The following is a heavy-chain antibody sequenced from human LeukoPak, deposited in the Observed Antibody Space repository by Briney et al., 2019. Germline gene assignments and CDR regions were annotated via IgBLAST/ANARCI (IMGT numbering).Heavy chain of an antibody. V-gene: IGHV4-31*03. CDR2: IYYSGST. J-gene: IGHJ4*02. D-gene: IGHD3-22*01. CDR1: GGSTSSGGYY. CDR3: ARAQYYYDSSGYYPYYFDY. Sequence: SQTLSLTCTVSGGSTSSGGYYWSWIRQHPGKGLEWIGYIYYSGSTYYNPSLKSRVTISVDTSKNQFSLKLSSVTAADTAVYYWARAQYYYDSSGYYPYYFDYWGQGTLVTVSS.